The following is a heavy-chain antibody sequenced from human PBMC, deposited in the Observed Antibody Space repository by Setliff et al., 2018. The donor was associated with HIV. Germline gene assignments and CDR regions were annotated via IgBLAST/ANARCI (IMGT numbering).Heavy chain of an antibody. CDR1: GGSFSNYY. CDR2: INHSGST. CDR3: ARERTLMTTVTTGDAFDI. J-gene: IGHJ3*02. D-gene: IGHD4-17*01. V-gene: IGHV4-34*01. Sequence: KTSETLSLTCAVYGGSFSNYYWSWIRQPPVKGLEWIGEINHSGSTNYNPSLKSRVTISVDTSKNQFSLKLSSVTAADTAVYYCARERTLMTTVTTGDAFDIWGQGTMVTVSS.